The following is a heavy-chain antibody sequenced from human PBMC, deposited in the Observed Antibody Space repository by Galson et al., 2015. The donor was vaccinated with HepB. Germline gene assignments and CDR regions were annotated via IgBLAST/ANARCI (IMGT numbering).Heavy chain of an antibody. CDR1: GFSLSTSGMC. CDR2: IDWEDDK. J-gene: IGHJ4*02. D-gene: IGHD6-13*01. Sequence: PALVKPTQTLTLTCTFSGFSLSTSGMCVSWIRQPPGKALEWLALIDWEDDKYYSTSLKTRLTISKDTSKNQVVLTMTNMDPVDTATYYCARGSGSSWSPVPPEFAYWGQGPLVTVSS. CDR3: ARGSGSSWSPVPPEFAY. V-gene: IGHV2-70*01.